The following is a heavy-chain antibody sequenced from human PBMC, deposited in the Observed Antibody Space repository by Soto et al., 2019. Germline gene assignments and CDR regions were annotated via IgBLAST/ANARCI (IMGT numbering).Heavy chain of an antibody. CDR2: ISYDGSNK. V-gene: IGHV3-30*03. CDR3: AGPGGRSDTTRYSYYYYGMDV. D-gene: IGHD1-26*01. CDR1: GFTFSSYG. Sequence: GGSLRLSCAASGFTFSSYGMHWVRQAPGKGLEWVAVISYDGSNKYYADSVKGRFTISRDNSKNTLYLQMNSLRAEDTAVYYCAGPGGRSDTTRYSYYYYGMDVSGQGTTVTVSS. J-gene: IGHJ6*02.